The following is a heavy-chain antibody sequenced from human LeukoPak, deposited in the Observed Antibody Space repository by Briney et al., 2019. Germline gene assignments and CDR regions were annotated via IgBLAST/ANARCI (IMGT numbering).Heavy chain of an antibody. D-gene: IGHD5-18*01. CDR3: ASGPVDTAMVLHYFDY. CDR1: GGSISNGAHY. Sequence: PSQTLSLTCTFSGGSISNGAHYWSWIRQHPGKGLEWIGSIHNSGTTYSNPSLMGRVTISLDTSKNQFSLKLSSVTAADTAVYFCASGPVDTAMVLHYFDYWGQGTLVTVSS. J-gene: IGHJ4*02. CDR2: IHNSGTT. V-gene: IGHV4-31*03.